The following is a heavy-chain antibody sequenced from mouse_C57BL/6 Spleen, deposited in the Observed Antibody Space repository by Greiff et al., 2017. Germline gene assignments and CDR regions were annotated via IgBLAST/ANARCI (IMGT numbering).Heavy chain of an antibody. CDR3: ARTGVSGGGMDY. D-gene: IGHD1-1*02. Sequence: QVQLQQSGPELVKPGASVKISCKASGYAFSSSWMNWVKQRPGKGLEWIGRIYPGDGDTNYNGKFKGKATLTADKSSSTAYMQLSSLTSADSAVYFCARTGVSGGGMDYWGQGTSVTVSS. CDR2: IYPGDGDT. J-gene: IGHJ4*01. CDR1: GYAFSSSW. V-gene: IGHV1-82*01.